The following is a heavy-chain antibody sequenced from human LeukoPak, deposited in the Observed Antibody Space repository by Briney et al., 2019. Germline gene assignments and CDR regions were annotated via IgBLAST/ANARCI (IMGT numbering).Heavy chain of an antibody. J-gene: IGHJ4*02. CDR2: ISSSGTIT. CDR1: GFTFSDYY. V-gene: IGHV3-11*01. Sequence: GGSLRLSCAASGFTFSDYYMIWIRQSPGKGLEWLSYISSSGTITYYADSVKGRFTISRDNARNSLFLQMNSLSVEDTAGYYCARDMDYWGQGTLVTVSS. CDR3: ARDMDY.